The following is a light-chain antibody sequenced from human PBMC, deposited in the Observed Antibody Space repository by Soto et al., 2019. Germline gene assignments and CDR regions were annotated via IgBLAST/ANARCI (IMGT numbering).Light chain of an antibody. CDR1: ESVSSN. CDR2: GAS. CDR3: QQYKYWPPFT. V-gene: IGKV3-15*01. J-gene: IGKJ4*01. Sequence: EVVMTQSPATLSVSPGERATLSCRASESVSSNLAWYQQKPGQAPRLLIYGASTRATGIPARFSGSGSGTEFTLTISSLQSEDFAVYYCQQYKYWPPFTFGGGTKVETK.